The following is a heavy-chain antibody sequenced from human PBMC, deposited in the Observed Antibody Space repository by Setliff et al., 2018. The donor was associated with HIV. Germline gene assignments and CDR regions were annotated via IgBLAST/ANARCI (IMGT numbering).Heavy chain of an antibody. D-gene: IGHD6-13*01. J-gene: IGHJ3*02. CDR1: GDFFSTDYY. Sequence: SETLSLTCTVSGDFFSTDYYWSWIRQPAGKGLEWIGHIHASGNTNYNPSLKSRVTISVDTSKKYFSLRLTSVTAADTAVYYCARAIVYGSAFDIWGQGTMVTVSS. V-gene: IGHV4-4*08. CDR2: IHASGNT. CDR3: ARAIVYGSAFDI.